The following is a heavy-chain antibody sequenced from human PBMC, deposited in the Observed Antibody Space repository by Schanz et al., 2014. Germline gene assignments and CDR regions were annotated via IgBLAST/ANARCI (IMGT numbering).Heavy chain of an antibody. CDR3: ARLGVGDKAYYYYGTDV. J-gene: IGHJ6*02. D-gene: IGHD1-26*01. CDR2: IFFSGST. CDR1: GGSISSSNW. V-gene: IGHV4-4*02. Sequence: QVQLQESGPGLVKPSGTLSLTCAVSGGSISSSNWWSWVRQPPGKGLEWIGYIFFSGSTTYNPSFNSRVTISVAMSKTQFALTLSSVTAADTAVYYCARLGVGDKAYYYYGTDVWGQGTTVLVSS.